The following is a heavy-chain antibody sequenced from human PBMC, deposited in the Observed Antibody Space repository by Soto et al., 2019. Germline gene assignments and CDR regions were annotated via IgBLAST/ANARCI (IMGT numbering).Heavy chain of an antibody. J-gene: IGHJ4*02. CDR1: GFTFSNYP. CDR2: ISTSGEST. CDR3: AKNTLFGSVTKDY. V-gene: IGHV3-23*01. D-gene: IGHD3-10*01. Sequence: VQLLESGGGMVQGGESLRLSCPASGFTFSNYPMSCVPEVPGKGLEWVSSISTSGESTYYADSGRGRFTISRDSSKNTLYLQMNILRAEDTGVYYCAKNTLFGSVTKDYWGQGALVTVSS.